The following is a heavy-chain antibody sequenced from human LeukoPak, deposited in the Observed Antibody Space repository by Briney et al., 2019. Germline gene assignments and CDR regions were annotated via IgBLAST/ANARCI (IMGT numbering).Heavy chain of an antibody. V-gene: IGHV3-74*01. CDR3: GRGGSSTTNCWLDP. Sequence: PGGSLRLSCAASGFTFSSYWMHWVRQAPGKGLVWVSRINRDGSIITYADSVKGRFTISRDNAKNTLYLQMNSLRAEDTAVYYCGRGGSSTTNCWLDPWGQGILVTVSS. CDR2: INRDGSII. D-gene: IGHD2-2*01. J-gene: IGHJ5*02. CDR1: GFTFSSYW.